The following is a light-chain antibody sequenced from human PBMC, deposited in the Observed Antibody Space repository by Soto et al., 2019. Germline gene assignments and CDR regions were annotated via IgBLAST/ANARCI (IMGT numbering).Light chain of an antibody. J-gene: IGLJ1*01. CDR2: EVT. V-gene: IGLV2-14*01. CDR3: ISYTSRNTLYV. CDR1: SNDVGAYKY. Sequence: QSALTQPASVSGSPGQSITISCTGTSNDVGAYKYVSWYQQQPDKAPKLIIYEVTNRPSGVSNRFSGSKSGNTASLTISGLQAEDEADYYCISYTSRNTLYVFGTGTKVTVL.